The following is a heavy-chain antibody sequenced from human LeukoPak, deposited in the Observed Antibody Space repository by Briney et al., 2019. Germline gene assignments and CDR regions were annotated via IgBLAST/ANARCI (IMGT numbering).Heavy chain of an antibody. CDR3: ARGLRQQSTYFFAMDV. D-gene: IGHD4-11*01. V-gene: IGHV3-53*01. Sequence: GGFLRLSCAASGFTLSSDYMSWVRQAPGKGLEWVSVIYTGGGTLYADSVKGRFTISGDNSKNTLYLQMNTLRAEDTAVYYCARGLRQQSTYFFAMDVWGQGTTVTVSS. CDR1: GFTLSSDY. J-gene: IGHJ6*02. CDR2: IYTGGGT.